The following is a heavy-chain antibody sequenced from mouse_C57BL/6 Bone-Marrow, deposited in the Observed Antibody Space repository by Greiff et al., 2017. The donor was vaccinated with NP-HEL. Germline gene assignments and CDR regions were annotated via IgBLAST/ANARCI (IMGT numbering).Heavy chain of an antibody. CDR2: ISSGSSTI. CDR3: ARGYYGSSSGDYFDY. J-gene: IGHJ2*01. D-gene: IGHD1-1*01. CDR1: GFTFSDYG. Sequence: EVKLVESGGGLVKPGGSLKLSCAASGFTFSDYGMHWVRQAPEKGLEWVAYISSGSSTIYYADTVKGRFTISRDNAKNTLFLQMTSLRSEDTAMYYCARGYYGSSSGDYFDYWGQGTTLTVSS. V-gene: IGHV5-17*01.